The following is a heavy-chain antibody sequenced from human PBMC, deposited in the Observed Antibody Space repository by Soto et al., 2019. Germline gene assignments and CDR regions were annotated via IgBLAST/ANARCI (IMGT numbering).Heavy chain of an antibody. Sequence: ASVKVSCKASGYTFTGYYMHWVRQAPGQGLEWMGWITPNSGGTNYAQKFQGSVTMTRDTPISPAYMELSRLRSDATAVNSCARVSREYSYGGTPWGQGTLVTVSS. J-gene: IGHJ5*02. CDR1: GYTFTGYY. D-gene: IGHD5-18*01. CDR2: ITPNSGGT. V-gene: IGHV1-2*02. CDR3: ARVSREYSYGGTP.